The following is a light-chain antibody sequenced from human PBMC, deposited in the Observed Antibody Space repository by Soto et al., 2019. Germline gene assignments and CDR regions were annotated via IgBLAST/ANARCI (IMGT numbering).Light chain of an antibody. CDR2: DAT. J-gene: IGKJ1*01. Sequence: EVVVTQSPGILSLSPGDRATLSCRTSQSVSTNYLAWYQQQKPGQAPRLLIYDATRRAPGVPDRFSGSGSGTDFTLAISGLEPEDVVMYYCQHYGASSWTFGQGTKLEI. CDR1: QSVSTNY. CDR3: QHYGASSWT. V-gene: IGKV3-20*01.